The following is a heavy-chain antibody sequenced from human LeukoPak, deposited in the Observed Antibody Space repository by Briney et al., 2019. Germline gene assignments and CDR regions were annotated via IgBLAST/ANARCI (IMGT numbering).Heavy chain of an antibody. J-gene: IGHJ4*02. Sequence: GASVKVSCEASGYLFTSYGISWVRQAPGQGLEWMGWISNYNGNTHYAQKLQGRVTMTTDTSTNTAYMELRSLKSDDTAVYYCVRDRLLGQQLVPSFDYWGQGTLVTVSS. D-gene: IGHD6-13*01. CDR2: ISNYNGNT. CDR1: GYLFTSYG. CDR3: VRDRLLGQQLVPSFDY. V-gene: IGHV1-18*01.